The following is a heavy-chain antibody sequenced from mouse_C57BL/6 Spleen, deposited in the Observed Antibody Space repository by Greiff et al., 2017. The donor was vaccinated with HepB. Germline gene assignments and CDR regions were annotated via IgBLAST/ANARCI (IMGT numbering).Heavy chain of an antibody. Sequence: VQLQQSGAELARPGASVKLSCKASGYTFTSYGISWVKQSTGQGLEWIGEIYPRSGNTYYNEKFKGKATLTADKSSSTAYMELRSLTSEDSAVYFCARGITNYYGSSSYAMDYWGQGTSVTVSS. J-gene: IGHJ4*01. D-gene: IGHD1-1*01. CDR1: GYTFTSYG. CDR3: ARGITNYYGSSSYAMDY. V-gene: IGHV1-81*01. CDR2: IYPRSGNT.